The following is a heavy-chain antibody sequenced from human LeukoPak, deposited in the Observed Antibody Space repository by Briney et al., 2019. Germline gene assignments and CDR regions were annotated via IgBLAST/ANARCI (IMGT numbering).Heavy chain of an antibody. CDR1: GFSVSSNY. J-gene: IGHJ4*02. CDR3: TIQNCGGAYRYDPYYFDH. D-gene: IGHD2-21*01. V-gene: IGHV3-66*04. CDR2: LYGTGKT. Sequence: GGSLRLSCAASGFSVSSNYLSWVRQAPGKGLEWVSVLYGTGKTYYADSVERRFTIARDNPKKTLYLQMNSLRDEDTAVYYCTIQNCGGAYRYDPYYFDHGREGTLVSVSS.